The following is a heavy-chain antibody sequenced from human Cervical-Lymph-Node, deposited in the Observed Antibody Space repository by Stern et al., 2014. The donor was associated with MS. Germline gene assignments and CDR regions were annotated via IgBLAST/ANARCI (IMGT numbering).Heavy chain of an antibody. D-gene: IGHD2/OR15-2a*01. V-gene: IGHV4-59*08. Sequence: QVQLQESGPGLVKPSETLSLTCAVSGGSIRTHYWGWIRPPPGKGLEWIGLISHSGDTKYTPSLKSRVTISLDTSKNQSPLKVTSVTAADTAVYYCARLSTAVEFWGQGTLVSVSS. CDR3: ARLSTAVEF. J-gene: IGHJ4*02. CDR1: GGSIRTHY. CDR2: ISHSGDT.